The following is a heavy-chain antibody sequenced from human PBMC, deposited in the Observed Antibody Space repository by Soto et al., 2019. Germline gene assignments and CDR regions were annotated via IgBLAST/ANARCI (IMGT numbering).Heavy chain of an antibody. V-gene: IGHV3-30*18. CDR2: ISYDGSNK. J-gene: IGHJ4*02. CDR3: AKDLRYYDILTGYYKYYFDY. CDR1: GFTFSSYG. D-gene: IGHD3-9*01. Sequence: GGSLRLSCAASGFTFSSYGMHWVRQAPGKGLEWVAVISYDGSNKYYADSVKGRFTISRDNSKNTLYLQMNSLRAEDTAVYYCAKDLRYYDILTGYYKYYFDYWGQGTLVTVSS.